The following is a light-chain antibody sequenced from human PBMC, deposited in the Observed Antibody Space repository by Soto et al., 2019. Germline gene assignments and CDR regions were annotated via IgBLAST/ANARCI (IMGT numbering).Light chain of an antibody. CDR2: AAS. V-gene: IGKV1-39*01. CDR1: ESMNRH. Sequence: DIQMTQSPSSLSASVGDRVTITCRASESMNRHLNWYQQKPGKAPKLLIYAASSLQNGVPSRFSGSGSGTDFTLTISNLQPEDFATYYCHQSYSTLSITFGQGTRLEIK. J-gene: IGKJ5*01. CDR3: HQSYSTLSIT.